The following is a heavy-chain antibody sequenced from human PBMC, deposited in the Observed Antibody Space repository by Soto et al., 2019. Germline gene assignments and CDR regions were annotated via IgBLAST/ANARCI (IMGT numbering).Heavy chain of an antibody. CDR3: VSQRTSVLTQAYFDY. V-gene: IGHV4-39*01. Sequence: KPSETLSLTCTVSCGSVSNSNYYWGWIRQSPGKGLEWIGSVYYRGRSYSKSSVKSRVTISVDTSKNQFSLNLNSVTASDTAVYFCVSQRTSVLTQAYFDYWDPGALVTVSS. CDR2: VYYRGRS. J-gene: IGHJ4*02. D-gene: IGHD2-8*01. CDR1: CGSVSNSNYY.